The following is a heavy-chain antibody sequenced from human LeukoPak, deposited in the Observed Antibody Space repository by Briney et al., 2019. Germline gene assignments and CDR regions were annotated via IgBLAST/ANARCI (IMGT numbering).Heavy chain of an antibody. J-gene: IGHJ4*02. CDR2: IGSDGIKK. CDR1: GLTFSVFG. CDR3: AKDHKPEGNRYFDY. V-gene: IGHV3-30*02. Sequence: GGSLRLSCAACGLTFSVFGVHWVPRAPGKGREWVPFIGSDGIKKYYTDSMKGRFTISRDNSKNTLYLQMNSLRPEDTAVYYCAKDHKPEGNRYFDYWGQGALVTVSS.